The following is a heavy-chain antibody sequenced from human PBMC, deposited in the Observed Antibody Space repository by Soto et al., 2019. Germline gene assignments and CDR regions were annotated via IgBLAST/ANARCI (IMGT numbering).Heavy chain of an antibody. J-gene: IGHJ6*02. Sequence: ASVKVSCKASGYTFTGYYMHWVRQAPGQGLEWMGWINPNSGGTNYAQKFQGWVTMTSDTSISTAYMELSRLRSDDTAVYYCARWDYNWNYGMDVWGQGTTVTVSS. CDR2: INPNSGGT. CDR3: ARWDYNWNYGMDV. CDR1: GYTFTGYY. V-gene: IGHV1-2*04. D-gene: IGHD1-20*01.